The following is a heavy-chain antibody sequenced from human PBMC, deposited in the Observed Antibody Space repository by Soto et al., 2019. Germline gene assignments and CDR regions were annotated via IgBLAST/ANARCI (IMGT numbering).Heavy chain of an antibody. CDR2: INHSGST. D-gene: IGHD5-12*01. Sequence: LSLTCAVYGGSFSGYYWSWIRQPPGKGLEWIGEINHSGSTNYNPSLKSRVTISVDTSKNQFSLKLSSVTAADTAVYYCARGGYSGYANYYFDYWGQGTLVTVSS. CDR1: GGSFSGYY. J-gene: IGHJ4*02. CDR3: ARGGYSGYANYYFDY. V-gene: IGHV4-34*01.